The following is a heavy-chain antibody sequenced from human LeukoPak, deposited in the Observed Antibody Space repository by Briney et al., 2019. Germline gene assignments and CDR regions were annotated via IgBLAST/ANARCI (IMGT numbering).Heavy chain of an antibody. Sequence: GGSLRLSCAASGFTVSSNYMSWVRQAPGKGLEWVSVIYSGGSTYYADSVKGRFTVSRDNAKNTLYLQMNSLRVEDTAVHYCARGRGPYGWFDPWGQGTLVTVSS. CDR2: IYSGGST. CDR3: ARGRGPYGWFDP. J-gene: IGHJ5*02. D-gene: IGHD3-10*01. CDR1: GFTVSSNY. V-gene: IGHV3-53*01.